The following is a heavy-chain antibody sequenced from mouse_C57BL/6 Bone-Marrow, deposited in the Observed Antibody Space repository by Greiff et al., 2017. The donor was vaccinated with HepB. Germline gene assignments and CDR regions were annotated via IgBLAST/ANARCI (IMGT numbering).Heavy chain of an antibody. CDR2: ISYDGSN. CDR1: GYSITSGYY. D-gene: IGHD2-4*01. CDR3: ARTYYDYDDDY. Sequence: VQLKESGPGLVKPSQSLSLTCSVTGYSITSGYYWNWIRQFPGNKLEWMGYISYDGSNNYNPSLKNRISITRDTSKNQFFLKLNSVTTEDTATYYCARTYYDYDDDYWGQGTTLTVSS. V-gene: IGHV3-6*01. J-gene: IGHJ2*01.